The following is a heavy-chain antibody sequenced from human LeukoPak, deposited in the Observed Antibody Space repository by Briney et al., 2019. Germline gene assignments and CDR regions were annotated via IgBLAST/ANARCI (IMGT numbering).Heavy chain of an antibody. V-gene: IGHV1-46*01. CDR1: GYTFTSYY. D-gene: IGHD6-19*01. CDR2: INPSGGST. Sequence: ASVKVSCKASGYTFTSYYMHWVRQAPGQGLEWMGIINPSGGSTSYAQKFQGRVTMTRNTSISTAYMELSSLRSEDTAVYYCARSGYSSFQSDYWGQGTLVTVSS. CDR3: ARSGYSSFQSDY. J-gene: IGHJ4*02.